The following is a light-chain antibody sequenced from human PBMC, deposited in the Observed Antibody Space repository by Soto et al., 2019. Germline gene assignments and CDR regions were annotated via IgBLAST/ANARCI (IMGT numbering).Light chain of an antibody. V-gene: IGKV2-30*01. CDR2: KVS. J-gene: IGKJ2*01. Sequence: DVVMTQSPLSLPVTLGQPASISCRSGQSLVYSDGNTYLTWFQQRPGQSPRRLIYKVSNRDSGVRDRFRGSGSGTDFTLKISSVEAEDVGVYYCMKGTHWGHNFVQGTKMEIK. CDR1: QSLVYSDGNTY. CDR3: MKGTHWGHN.